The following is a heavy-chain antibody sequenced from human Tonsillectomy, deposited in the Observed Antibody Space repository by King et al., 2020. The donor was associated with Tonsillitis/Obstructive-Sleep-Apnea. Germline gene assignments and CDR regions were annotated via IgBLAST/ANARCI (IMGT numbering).Heavy chain of an antibody. J-gene: IGHJ5*02. D-gene: IGHD2-8*02. Sequence: QLVQSGAEVTKPGDSVKVSCKASGYTFTSYGISWVRQAPGHGLEWMGWIGANRGKTNYAQKLQGRGTMTTETSTSTAYMELRSLRSDDTAVYYCARDWDCSGGACSNCFDPWGQGTLVTVSS. CDR1: GYTFTSYG. CDR2: IGANRGKT. CDR3: ARDWDCSGGACSNCFDP. V-gene: IGHV1-18*01.